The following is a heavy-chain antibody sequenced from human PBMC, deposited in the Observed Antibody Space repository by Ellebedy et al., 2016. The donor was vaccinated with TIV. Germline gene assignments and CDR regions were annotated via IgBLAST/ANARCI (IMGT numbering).Heavy chain of an antibody. Sequence: AASVKVSCKASGYNFLSNGITWVRQAPGQGLEWSGWINAHPGNTNYAQTFQGRFTMTRDTPTAPAYMELTSLRSDDTAVYYSARYNDFLAGSSMYYFDYWGQGTPVTVSS. V-gene: IGHV1-18*01. CDR2: INAHPGNT. CDR3: ARYNDFLAGSSMYYFDY. CDR1: GYNFLSNG. D-gene: IGHD3-3*01. J-gene: IGHJ4*02.